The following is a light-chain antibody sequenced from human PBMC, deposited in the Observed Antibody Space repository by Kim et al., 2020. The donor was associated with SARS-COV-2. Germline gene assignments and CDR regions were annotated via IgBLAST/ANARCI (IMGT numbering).Light chain of an antibody. J-gene: IGLJ3*02. Sequence: SYELTQPPSVSVSPGQTASITCSGDKLGDKYACWYQQKPGQSPVVVIYQDSKRPSGIPERFSGSNSGNTATLTISGTQAMDEADYYCQAWDSRTHWVFGGGTQLTVL. V-gene: IGLV3-1*01. CDR1: KLGDKY. CDR2: QDS. CDR3: QAWDSRTHWV.